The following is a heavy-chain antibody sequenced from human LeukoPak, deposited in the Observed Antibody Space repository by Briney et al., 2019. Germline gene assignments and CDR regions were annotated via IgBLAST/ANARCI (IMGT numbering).Heavy chain of an antibody. V-gene: IGHV3-66*01. D-gene: IGHD2-21*02. CDR1: GFTVSSNY. CDR3: ARVMTAITNWFDP. Sequence: GGSLRLSCAASGFTVSSNYVSWVRQAPGKGLEWDSSIYRDGSTYYADSVKGRFTISRDNSKNTLNLQMNNLRVEDTAVYYCARVMTAITNWFDPWGQGTLVTVSS. CDR2: IYRDGST. J-gene: IGHJ5*02.